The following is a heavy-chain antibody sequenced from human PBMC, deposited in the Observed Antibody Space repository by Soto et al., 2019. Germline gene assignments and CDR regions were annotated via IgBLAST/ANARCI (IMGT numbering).Heavy chain of an antibody. D-gene: IGHD6-13*01. CDR2: IIPILGIA. Sequence: QVQLVQSGAEVKKPGSSVKVSCKASGGTFSSYTISWVRQAPGQGLEWMGRIIPILGIANYAQKFQGRVTITADKSTSTAYMELSSLRSEDTAVYYCARWKNIAAAGSVGRHYWGQGTLVTVSS. CDR1: GGTFSSYT. J-gene: IGHJ4*02. V-gene: IGHV1-69*02. CDR3: ARWKNIAAAGSVGRHY.